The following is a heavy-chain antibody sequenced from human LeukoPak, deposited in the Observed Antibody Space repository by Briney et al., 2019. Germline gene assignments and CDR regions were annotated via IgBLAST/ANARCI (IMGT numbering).Heavy chain of an antibody. CDR2: IGIDSGNT. J-gene: IGHJ4*02. V-gene: IGHV3-11*06. Sequence: GGPRRLSCAASGFTFSDYTINWFRKAPGKGLEWISYIGIDSGNTNYADSVKGRFTISGDKAKNSLYLQMNSLRVEDTAVYYCARDYKYAFDNWGQGTLVTVSS. CDR3: ARDYKYAFDN. D-gene: IGHD5-24*01. CDR1: GFTFSDYT.